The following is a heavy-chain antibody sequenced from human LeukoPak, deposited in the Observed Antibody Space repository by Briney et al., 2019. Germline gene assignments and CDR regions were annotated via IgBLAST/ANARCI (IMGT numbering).Heavy chain of an antibody. CDR1: GGSFSGYY. J-gene: IGHJ6*03. Sequence: SETLSLTCAVYGGSFSGYYWSWIRQPPGKGLEWIGEINHSGSTNYNPSLKSRVTISVDTSKNQFSLKLTSVTAADTAEYYCARGVRGSSIGYYYYYMDVWGKGTTVTVSS. V-gene: IGHV4-34*01. CDR3: ARGVRGSSIGYYYYYMDV. CDR2: INHSGST. D-gene: IGHD3-10*01.